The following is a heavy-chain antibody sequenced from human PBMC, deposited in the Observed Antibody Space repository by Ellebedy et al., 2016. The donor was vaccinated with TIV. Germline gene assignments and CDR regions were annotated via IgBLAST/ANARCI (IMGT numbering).Heavy chain of an antibody. CDR2: IYPDGSYT. CDR3: AGIMVRGVIDDAFDV. Sequence: ASVKVSCKGSGYPFVDYWVGWVRQMPGRGLEWMGVIYPDGSYTRYSPSFEGQVTISADKSISTAYLQWSSLKASDTAMYYCAGIMVRGVIDDAFDVWGQGTMVTVSS. V-gene: IGHV5-51*01. J-gene: IGHJ3*01. D-gene: IGHD3-10*01. CDR1: GYPFVDYW.